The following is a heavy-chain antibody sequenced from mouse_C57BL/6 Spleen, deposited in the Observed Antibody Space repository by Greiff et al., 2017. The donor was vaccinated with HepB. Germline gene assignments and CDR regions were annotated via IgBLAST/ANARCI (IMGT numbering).Heavy chain of an antibody. Sequence: QVHVKQSGAELVKPGASVKISCKASGYAFSSYWMNWVKQRPGRGLEWIGQIYPGDGDTNYNGKFKSKATLTADKSSSTAYMQLSSLTSEDSAVYFGARKGGVVEGYAMDYWGQGTSVTVSS. CDR2: IYPGDGDT. J-gene: IGHJ4*01. V-gene: IGHV1-80*01. D-gene: IGHD1-1*01. CDR3: ARKGGVVEGYAMDY. CDR1: GYAFSSYW.